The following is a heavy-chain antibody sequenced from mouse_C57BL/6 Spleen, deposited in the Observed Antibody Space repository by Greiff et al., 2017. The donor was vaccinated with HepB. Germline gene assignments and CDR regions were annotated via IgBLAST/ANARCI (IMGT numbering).Heavy chain of an antibody. Sequence: QVQLQQSGAELARPGASVKLSCKASGYTFTSYGISWVKQRTEQGLEWIGEIYPRSGNTYYNEKFKGKATLTADKSSSTAYMELRSLTSEDSAVYFCARPPHSSRYAMDYWGQGTSVTVSS. CDR2: IYPRSGNT. V-gene: IGHV1-81*01. CDR1: GYTFTSYG. CDR3: ARPPHSSRYAMDY. D-gene: IGHD3-1*01. J-gene: IGHJ4*01.